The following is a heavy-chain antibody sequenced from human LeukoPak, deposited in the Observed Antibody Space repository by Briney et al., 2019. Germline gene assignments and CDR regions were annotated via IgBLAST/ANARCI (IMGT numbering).Heavy chain of an antibody. V-gene: IGHV4-34*01. CDR2: INHSGST. D-gene: IGHD3-10*01. CDR1: GGSLSNYY. CDR3: ARGPASGSNFAWFDP. J-gene: IGHJ5*02. Sequence: SEXLSLTCAVCGGSLSNYYWSWLRQPPGKGLEWIGEINHSGSTDYNPSLTSRVTISVDMSKNQFSLELSFVPAADTAVYYCARGPASGSNFAWFDPWGQGTLVTVSS.